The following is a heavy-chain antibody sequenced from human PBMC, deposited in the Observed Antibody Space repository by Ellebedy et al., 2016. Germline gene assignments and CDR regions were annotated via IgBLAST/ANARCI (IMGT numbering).Heavy chain of an antibody. CDR1: GGSISSAIHH. CDR2: IYYRGNT. J-gene: IGHJ4*02. D-gene: IGHD3-16*01. CDR3: ARLINGSPGDY. V-gene: IGHV4-39*01. Sequence: SETLSLTCTVSGGSISSAIHHWGWIRQPPGKGLDWIGSIYYRGNTYYNPSPKSRVTISVDMSKNQFSLRLTSVTAADTALYYCARLINGSPGDYWGQGTLVTVSS.